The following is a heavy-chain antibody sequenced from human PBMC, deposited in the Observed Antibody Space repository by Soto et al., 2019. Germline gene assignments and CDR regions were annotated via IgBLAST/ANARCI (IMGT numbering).Heavy chain of an antibody. Sequence: QVQLVQSGAEVKKPGSSVKVSCKASGGTFSSYTISWVRQAPGQGLEWMGRIIPILGIANYAQKFQGRVTITADKSTSTAYMELSSLRSEDTAVYYCARVGGYFSGGSCYWDNWFDPWGQGTLVTVSS. D-gene: IGHD2-15*01. V-gene: IGHV1-69*02. CDR2: IIPILGIA. CDR3: ARVGGYFSGGSCYWDNWFDP. CDR1: GGTFSSYT. J-gene: IGHJ5*02.